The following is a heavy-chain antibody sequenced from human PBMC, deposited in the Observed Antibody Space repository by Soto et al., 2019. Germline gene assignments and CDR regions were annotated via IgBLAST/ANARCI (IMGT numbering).Heavy chain of an antibody. CDR1: GFTFSSYA. D-gene: IGHD5-12*01. Sequence: QAQLVESGGGVVQPGRSLRLSCAASGFTFSSYAMHWVRQAPGKGLEWVAVISYDGSNKYYADSVKGRFTISRDNSKNTLYLQMNSLRAEDTAVYYCARGSVATIFSWFDPWGQGTLVTVSS. CDR3: ARGSVATIFSWFDP. J-gene: IGHJ5*02. V-gene: IGHV3-30-3*01. CDR2: ISYDGSNK.